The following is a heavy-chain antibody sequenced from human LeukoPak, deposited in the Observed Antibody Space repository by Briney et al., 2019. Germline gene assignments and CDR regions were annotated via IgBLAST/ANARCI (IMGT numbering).Heavy chain of an antibody. J-gene: IGHJ4*02. Sequence: GASVKVSCKASGYTFTSYDISWVRQAPGQGLEWMGWISAYNGNTNYAQKLQGRVTMTTDTSTSTAYMELRSLRSGDTAVYYCARAGYSGSYSGNFDYWGQGTLVTVSS. V-gene: IGHV1-18*01. CDR1: GYTFTSYD. CDR3: ARAGYSGSYSGNFDY. D-gene: IGHD1-26*01. CDR2: ISAYNGNT.